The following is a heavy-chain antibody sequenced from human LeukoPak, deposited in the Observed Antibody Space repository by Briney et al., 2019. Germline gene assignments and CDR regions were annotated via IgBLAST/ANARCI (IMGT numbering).Heavy chain of an antibody. CDR1: GGSISSYH. D-gene: IGHD2-15*01. CDR3: AREGYCSGGSCFPLY. J-gene: IGHJ4*02. V-gene: IGHV4-59*01. CDR2: IYYSGST. Sequence: SETLSLTCTVSGGSISSYHWSWIRQPPGTGLEWIGYIYYSGSTNYNPSLKSRVTISVDTSKNQFSLKLSSVTAADTAVYYCAREGYCSGGSCFPLYWGQGTLVTVSS.